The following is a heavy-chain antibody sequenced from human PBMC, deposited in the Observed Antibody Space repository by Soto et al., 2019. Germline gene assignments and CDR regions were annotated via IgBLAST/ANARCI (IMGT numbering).Heavy chain of an antibody. V-gene: IGHV3-33*01. Sequence: QVQLVESGGGVVQPGGSLRLSCGASGFTFRSYGMHWVRQAPGKGLEWVAVIRYDGSDPEYADSVKGRVTISRDNSQNMLYLQMNSLSADDTAVYYCARGWTTQIDYWGQGTLVTVSS. J-gene: IGHJ4*02. D-gene: IGHD4-17*01. CDR3: ARGWTTQIDY. CDR1: GFTFRSYG. CDR2: IRYDGSDP.